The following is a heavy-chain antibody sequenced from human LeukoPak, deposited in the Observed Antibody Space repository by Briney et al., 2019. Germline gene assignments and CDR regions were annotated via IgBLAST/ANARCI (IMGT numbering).Heavy chain of an antibody. Sequence: PGGSLRLSCAASGFTFSSYAMSWVRQAPGKGLEWVSAISGSGGSTYYADSVKGRFTISRDNSKNTLYLQMNSLSAEDTAVYYCAKDRRGVGATLHWGQGTLVTVSS. J-gene: IGHJ4*02. CDR2: ISGSGGST. D-gene: IGHD1-26*01. CDR3: AKDRRGVGATLH. CDR1: GFTFSSYA. V-gene: IGHV3-23*01.